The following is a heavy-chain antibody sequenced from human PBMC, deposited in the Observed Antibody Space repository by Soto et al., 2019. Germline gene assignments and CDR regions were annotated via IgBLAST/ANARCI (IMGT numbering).Heavy chain of an antibody. CDR2: IYTGGST. V-gene: IGHV3-53*01. J-gene: IGHJ4*02. CDR1: GFTVTSKS. D-gene: IGHD3-16*01. CDR3: ARAVSYGYFDY. Sequence: GGSLRLSCVASGFTVTSKSMSWVRQAPGKGLEWVSVIYTGGSTNYADSVKGRFTISRDISKNTLYLQMNSLRAEDTAVYYCARAVSYGYFDYWGQGS.